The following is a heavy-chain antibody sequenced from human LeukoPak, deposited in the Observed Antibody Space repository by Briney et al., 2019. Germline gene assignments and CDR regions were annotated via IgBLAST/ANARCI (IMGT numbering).Heavy chain of an antibody. CDR1: GYTFTDYY. CDR3: ARAYEYGWFDP. J-gene: IGHJ5*02. CDR2: VNPKSGAT. V-gene: IGHV1-2*02. Sequence: VSCKTSGYTFTDYYLHWLRQAPGQGLEWMGWVNPKSGATNYAQRFQGRVTMTWQTYISTDNMELSSLRSDDTAVYYCARAYEYGWFDPWGQGTLVTVSS. D-gene: IGHD4/OR15-4a*01.